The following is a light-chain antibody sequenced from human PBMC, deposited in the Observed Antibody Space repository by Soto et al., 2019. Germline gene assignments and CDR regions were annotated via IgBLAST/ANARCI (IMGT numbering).Light chain of an antibody. Sequence: EIVLTQSPGTLSLSPGERATLSCRASQSVSGTYLAWYQQTPGQAPRLLIYGASSRATGIPDRFNGSGSGTDFALTINRLEPEDFAVYYCQQYDGAPLTFGPGTKVNVK. CDR3: QQYDGAPLT. CDR2: GAS. J-gene: IGKJ3*01. V-gene: IGKV3-20*01. CDR1: QSVSGTY.